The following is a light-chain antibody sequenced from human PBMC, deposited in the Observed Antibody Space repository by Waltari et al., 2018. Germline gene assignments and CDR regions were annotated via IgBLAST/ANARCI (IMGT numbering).Light chain of an antibody. CDR2: GAS. CDR3: QQYGSSFWT. CDR1: QSVSSNY. Sequence: DIVLTQSPGTLSLSPGERATLSCRASQSVSSNYLAWYQQKPGQAPRLLIYGASSRATDIPDRFSGSGSGTDFTLTISRLEPEDFAVYYCQQYGSSFWTFGQGTKVEIK. V-gene: IGKV3-20*01. J-gene: IGKJ1*01.